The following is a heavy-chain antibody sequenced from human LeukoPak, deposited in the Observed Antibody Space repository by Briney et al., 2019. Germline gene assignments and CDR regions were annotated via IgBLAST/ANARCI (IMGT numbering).Heavy chain of an antibody. CDR3: GKGREIAAVGHFDY. J-gene: IGHJ4*02. CDR2: ISSGGGTT. V-gene: IGHV3-23*01. Sequence: GGSLRLSCAASGFSFSSYAMSWVRQAPGKGLEWVSVISSGGGTTYYTDSVKGRFTISRDNSKNTLYLQMNSLRAEDTAVYYCGKGREIAAVGHFDYWGQGTLVTVSS. CDR1: GFSFSSYA. D-gene: IGHD6-13*01.